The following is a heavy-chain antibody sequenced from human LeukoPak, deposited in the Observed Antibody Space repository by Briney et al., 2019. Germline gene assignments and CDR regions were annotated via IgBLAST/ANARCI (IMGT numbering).Heavy chain of an antibody. CDR2: ISSSSSYK. CDR3: ARVRDTAMGQYYFDN. D-gene: IGHD5-18*01. V-gene: IGHV3-21*01. J-gene: IGHJ4*02. CDR1: GFTFNSYA. Sequence: GGSLRLSCAASGFTFNSYAMHWVRQAPGKGLEWVSFISSSSSYKYYADSLKGRFTISRDNAKNSLYLQMNSLRGEDTAVYYCARVRDTAMGQYYFDNWGQGTLVTVSS.